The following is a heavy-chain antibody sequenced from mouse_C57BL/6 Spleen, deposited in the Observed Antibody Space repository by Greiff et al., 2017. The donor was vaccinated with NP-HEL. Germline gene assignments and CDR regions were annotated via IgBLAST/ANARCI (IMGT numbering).Heavy chain of an antibody. CDR1: GYTFTSYW. CDR2: IYPSDSET. D-gene: IGHD1-1*01. V-gene: IGHV1-61*01. J-gene: IGHJ1*03. Sequence: QVQLQQPGAELVRPGSSVKLSCKASGYTFTSYWMDWVKQRPGQGLEWIGNIYPSDSETHYNQKFKDKATLTVDKSSSTAYMQLSSLTSEDSAVYYCARGARLLLYFDVWGTGTTVTVSS. CDR3: ARGARLLLYFDV.